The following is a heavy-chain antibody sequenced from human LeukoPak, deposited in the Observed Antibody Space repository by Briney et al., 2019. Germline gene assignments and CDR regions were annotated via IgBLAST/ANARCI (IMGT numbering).Heavy chain of an antibody. CDR3: ASTLRDYYDSSGYIGY. Sequence: ASVKVSCKASGGTFSSYAISWVRQAPGQGLEWMGGIIPIFGTANYAQKFQGRVTITADKSTSTAYMELSSLRSEDTAVYYCASTLRDYYDSSGYIGYWGQGTLVTVSS. D-gene: IGHD3-22*01. J-gene: IGHJ4*02. CDR2: IIPIFGTA. CDR1: GGTFSSYA. V-gene: IGHV1-69*06.